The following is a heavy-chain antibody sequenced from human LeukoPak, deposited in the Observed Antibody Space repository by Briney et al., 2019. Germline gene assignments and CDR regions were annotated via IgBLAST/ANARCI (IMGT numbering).Heavy chain of an antibody. D-gene: IGHD3-10*01. V-gene: IGHV4-59*08. CDR2: IYYSGST. J-gene: IGHJ4*02. CDR1: GGSISSYY. CDR3: ARHYYGSGSTLDY. Sequence: PSETLSLTCTVSGGSISSYYWNWIRQPPGKGLEWIGYIYYSGSTNYNPSLKSRVTISVDTSKNQFSLKLSSVTAADTAVYYCARHYYGSGSTLDYWGQGTLVTVSS.